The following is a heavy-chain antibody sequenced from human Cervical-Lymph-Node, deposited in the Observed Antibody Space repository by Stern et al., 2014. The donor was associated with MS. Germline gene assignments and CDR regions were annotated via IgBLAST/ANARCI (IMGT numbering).Heavy chain of an antibody. J-gene: IGHJ4*02. Sequence: EVQLEESGAEVKKPGESLKISCKLSGYSFTIYYIAWVRQMPGKGLEWMGFIYPSDSDTTYSPSFQGQVTISADKSITTAYLQWSSLRASDTAMYYCARHVQGFDYWGQGTLVTVSS. CDR3: ARHVQGFDY. CDR1: GYSFTIYY. CDR2: IYPSDSDT. V-gene: IGHV5-51*01.